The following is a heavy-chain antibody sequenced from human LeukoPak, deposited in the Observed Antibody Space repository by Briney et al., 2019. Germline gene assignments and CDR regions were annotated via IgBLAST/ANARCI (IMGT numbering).Heavy chain of an antibody. Sequence: PGGSLRLSCAASGFTFSSYSMSWVRQAPGKGLEGVSGISGSGGSTDYADSVEGRFTISRDNSKNTLYLQMNSLRVEDTAVYYCAKDPGYQVVYCFDYWGQGTLVTVSS. CDR1: GFTFSSYS. V-gene: IGHV3-23*01. CDR2: ISGSGGST. D-gene: IGHD2-2*01. J-gene: IGHJ4*02. CDR3: AKDPGYQVVYCFDY.